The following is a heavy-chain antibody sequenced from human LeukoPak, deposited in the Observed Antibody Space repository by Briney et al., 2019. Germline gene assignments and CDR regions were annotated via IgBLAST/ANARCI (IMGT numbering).Heavy chain of an antibody. CDR2: ISWDGGST. CDR1: GFTFDDYA. Sequence: PGGSLRLSCAASGFTFDDYAMHWVRQAPGKGLEWVSLISWDGGSTYYADSVKGRFTISRDNSKNSLYLQMNSLRAEDTALYYCAKDIAAAGLGPVFDYWGQGTLVTVSS. V-gene: IGHV3-43D*03. J-gene: IGHJ4*02. D-gene: IGHD6-13*01. CDR3: AKDIAAAGLGPVFDY.